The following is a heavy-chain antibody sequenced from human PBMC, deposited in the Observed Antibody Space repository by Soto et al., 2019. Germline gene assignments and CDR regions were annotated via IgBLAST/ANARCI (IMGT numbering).Heavy chain of an antibody. CDR3: ERKAVAGKFPLN. J-gene: IGHJ4*02. CDR2: IYHSGST. Sequence: SETLSLTCAVSSGSISSSNWWSWVRQPPGKGLEWIGEIYHSGSTNYNPSLKSRVTISVDKSKNQFSLKLSSVTAADTAVYYGERKAVAGKFPLNGGQGTLVPVSS. CDR1: SGSISSSNW. V-gene: IGHV4-4*02. D-gene: IGHD6-19*01.